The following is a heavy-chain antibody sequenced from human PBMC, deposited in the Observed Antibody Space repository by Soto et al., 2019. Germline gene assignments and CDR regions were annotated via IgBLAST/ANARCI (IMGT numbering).Heavy chain of an antibody. CDR1: GFTFRSSW. CDR3: ARDPSFGAFDI. D-gene: IGHD3-10*01. V-gene: IGHV3-7*01. CDR2: IKPDGSET. J-gene: IGHJ3*02. Sequence: EVQLVESGGGLVQPGGSLRLSCEASGFTFRSSWMSWVRQAPGKGLEWVSYIKPDGSETYYVDSVRCRFTIARDNAKNSLYRQMNSLRAEDTALYYWARDPSFGAFDIWGQGTMVTVSA.